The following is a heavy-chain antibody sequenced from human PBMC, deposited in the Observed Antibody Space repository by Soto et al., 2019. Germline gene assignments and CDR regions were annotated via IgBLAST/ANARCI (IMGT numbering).Heavy chain of an antibody. CDR1: GLTFSSYG. V-gene: IGHV3-23*01. CDR2: IVGSGGRT. J-gene: IGHJ4*02. Sequence: EVQLLESGGGLVQPGGSLRLSCVASGLTFSSYGMSWVRQAPGKGLQWVSGIVGSGGRTYYGDSVKGRFTISRDNSKNTLYLQMNSLRAEDTAVYYCARERYSSWIPPLDYWGQGTLVTVSS. CDR3: ARERYSSWIPPLDY. D-gene: IGHD6-13*01.